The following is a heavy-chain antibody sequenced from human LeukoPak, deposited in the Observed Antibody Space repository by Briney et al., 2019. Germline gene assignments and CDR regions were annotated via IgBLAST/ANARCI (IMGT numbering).Heavy chain of an antibody. CDR3: ARAGPYSSSWYWYYYYGMDV. V-gene: IGHV4-59*01. CDR1: GGSISSYY. Sequence: SETLSLTCTVSGGSISSYYWSWIRQPPGKGLEWIGYIYYSGSANYNPSLKSRVTISVDTSKNQFSLKLSSVTAADTAVYYCARAGPYSSSWYWYYYYGMDVWGQGTTVTVSS. J-gene: IGHJ6*02. CDR2: IYYSGSA. D-gene: IGHD6-13*01.